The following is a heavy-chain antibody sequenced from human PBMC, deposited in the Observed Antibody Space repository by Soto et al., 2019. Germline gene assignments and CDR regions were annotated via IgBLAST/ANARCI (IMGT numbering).Heavy chain of an antibody. CDR3: ATGFLGLCTGGNCPLDY. Sequence: QVQLVESGGVVVQPERSLRISCAASGFTFSRQAMHWVRQAPVRGLAWVAVIWYHGIGKYYADSVKGRFTISRDNSKNTVYLQINSLRGEDTAVYYCATGFLGLCTGGNCPLDYWGQGTLVNGSS. J-gene: IGHJ4*02. D-gene: IGHD2-15*01. V-gene: IGHV3-33*01. CDR2: IWYHGIGK. CDR1: GFTFSRQA.